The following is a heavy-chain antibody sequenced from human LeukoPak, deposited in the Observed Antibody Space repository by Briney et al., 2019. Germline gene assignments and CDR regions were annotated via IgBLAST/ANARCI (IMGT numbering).Heavy chain of an antibody. V-gene: IGHV1-8*03. CDR2: MNPNNGNT. CDR3: ARDLLDDSSGSYFDY. CDR1: GYTFTNND. D-gene: IGHD3-22*01. Sequence: ASVKVSCKASGYTFTNNDINWVRQATGQGLEWMGWMNPNNGNTGYAQKFQGRVTITRDTSISTAYMELSSLRSEDTAVYYCARDLLDDSSGSYFDYWGQGTLVTVSS. J-gene: IGHJ4*02.